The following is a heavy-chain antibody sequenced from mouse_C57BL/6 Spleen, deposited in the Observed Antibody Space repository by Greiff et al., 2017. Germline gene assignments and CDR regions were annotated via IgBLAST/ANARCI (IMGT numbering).Heavy chain of an antibody. J-gene: IGHJ4*01. CDR1: GFTFSSYG. CDR2: LSSGGSYT. CDR3: ARRLGYAMDY. D-gene: IGHD4-1*01. V-gene: IGHV5-6*01. Sequence: VQLKESGGDLVKPGGSLKLSCAASGFTFSSYGMSWVRQTPDKRLEWVATLSSGGSYTYYPDSVKGRFTISRDNAKNTLYLQMSSLKSEDTAMYYCARRLGYAMDYWGQGTSVTVSS.